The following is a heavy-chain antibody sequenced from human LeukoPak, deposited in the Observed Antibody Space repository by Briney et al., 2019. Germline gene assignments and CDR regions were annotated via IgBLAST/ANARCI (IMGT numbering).Heavy chain of an antibody. Sequence: PSQTLSLTCTVSGGSISSGDFFWSWIRQPPGTGLEWIGHIHYTGSTYYNPPLMSRVTISVDTSKNQFSLKLNSVTAADTAVYYCARDTRYCGGGSCYPDAFDIWGQGTMVTVSS. D-gene: IGHD2-15*01. J-gene: IGHJ3*02. CDR3: ARDTRYCGGGSCYPDAFDI. CDR2: IHYTGST. V-gene: IGHV4-30-4*01. CDR1: GGSISSGDFF.